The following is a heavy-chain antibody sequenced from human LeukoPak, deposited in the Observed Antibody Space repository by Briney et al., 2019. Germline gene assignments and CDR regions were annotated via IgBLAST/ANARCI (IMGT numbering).Heavy chain of an antibody. Sequence: PGRSLRLSCAASGFTFSSYAMHWVRQAPGKGLEWVAVISYDGSNKYYADSVKGRFTISRDNSKNTLYLQMNSLRAEDTAAYYCARVPIFGVVISSAAPDYWGQGTLVTVSS. CDR2: ISYDGSNK. CDR1: GFTFSSYA. D-gene: IGHD3-3*01. J-gene: IGHJ4*02. V-gene: IGHV3-30-3*01. CDR3: ARVPIFGVVISSAAPDY.